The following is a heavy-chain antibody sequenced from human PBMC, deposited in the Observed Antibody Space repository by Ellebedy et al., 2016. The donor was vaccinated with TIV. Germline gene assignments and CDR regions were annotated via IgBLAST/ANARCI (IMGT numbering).Heavy chain of an antibody. CDR2: ISYSGGT. Sequence: MPGGSLRLSCTVSGDSITSDYWRWLRQPPGKGLEWIGFISYSGGTRFHPSLKSRITMSLDTSKNQFSLNLNSMTTSDTALYYCARGAGWYAYWGQGILVSVSS. D-gene: IGHD6-19*01. CDR3: ARGAGWYAY. CDR1: GDSITSDY. V-gene: IGHV4-59*01. J-gene: IGHJ4*02.